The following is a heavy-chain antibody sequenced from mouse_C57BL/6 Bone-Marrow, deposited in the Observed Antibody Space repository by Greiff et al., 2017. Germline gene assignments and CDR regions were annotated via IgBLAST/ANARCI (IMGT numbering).Heavy chain of an antibody. CDR3: ARGATVVARGWYFDV. CDR2: ISNGGGST. Sequence: EVQLVESGGGLVQPGGSLKLSCAASGFTFSDYYMYWVRQTPEKRLEWVAYISNGGGSTYYPDTVKGRFTISRDNAKNTLYLQMSRLKSEDTAMYYCARGATVVARGWYFDVWGTGTTVTVSS. CDR1: GFTFSDYY. V-gene: IGHV5-12*01. D-gene: IGHD1-1*01. J-gene: IGHJ1*03.